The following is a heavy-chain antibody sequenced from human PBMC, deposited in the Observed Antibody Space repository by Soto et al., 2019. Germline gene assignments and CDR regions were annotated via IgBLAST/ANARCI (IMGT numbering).Heavy chain of an antibody. CDR2: INPSGGST. V-gene: IGHV1-46*01. Sequence: ASVKVSCKASGYTFTSYYMHWVRQAPGQGLEWMGIINPSGGSTSYAQKFQGRVTMTRDTSTSTVYMELSSLRSEDTAVYYCARGYYYDSSGYLGGPRPDAFDIWGQGAMVTLSS. D-gene: IGHD3-22*01. J-gene: IGHJ3*02. CDR1: GYTFTSYY. CDR3: ARGYYYDSSGYLGGPRPDAFDI.